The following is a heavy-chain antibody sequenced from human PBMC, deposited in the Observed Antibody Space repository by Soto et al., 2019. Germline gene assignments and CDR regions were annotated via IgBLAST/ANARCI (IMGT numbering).Heavy chain of an antibody. V-gene: IGHV1-3*01. J-gene: IGHJ5*02. CDR3: AREWELLRWFDP. Sequence: QVQLVQSGAEVKKPGASVKVSCKASGYTFTSYAMHWVRQAPGQRLEWMGWINAGNGKTKYSQKLQGRVTINRDTSASTDYMELSSLRSEDTAVYYCAREWELLRWFDPWGQGTLVTVSS. D-gene: IGHD1-26*01. CDR2: INAGNGKT. CDR1: GYTFTSYA.